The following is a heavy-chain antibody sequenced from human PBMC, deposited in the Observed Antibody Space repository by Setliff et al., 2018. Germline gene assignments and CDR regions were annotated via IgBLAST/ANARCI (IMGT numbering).Heavy chain of an antibody. CDR2: INHRGST. D-gene: IGHD3-22*01. V-gene: IGHV4-34*01. Sequence: PSETLSLTCAVYGDSFSDYYWSWIRQPPGKGLEWIEEINHRGSTNYSPSLRSRVTMSVDTSKSQFSLNLTSVTAADTAVYFCARAVDSSGYFPYWYFDLWGRGALVTVSS. J-gene: IGHJ2*01. CDR3: ARAVDSSGYFPYWYFDL. CDR1: GDSFSDYY.